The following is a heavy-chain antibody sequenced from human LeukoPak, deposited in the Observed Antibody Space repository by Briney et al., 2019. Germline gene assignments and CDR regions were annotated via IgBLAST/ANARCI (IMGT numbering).Heavy chain of an antibody. CDR2: IKSGGKT. CDR1: GFTFSSYW. J-gene: IGHJ1*01. D-gene: IGHD3-22*01. CDR3: ARAPSEIGGYYPEYFRH. V-gene: IGHV3-74*01. Sequence: GGSLRLSCAASGFTFSSYWMHWVRQAPGKGLVWVSRIKSGGKTNYADSVKGRFTISRDNAKNTVSLQMNSLRAEDTGVYYCARAPSEIGGYYPEYFRHWGQGTLVAVSS.